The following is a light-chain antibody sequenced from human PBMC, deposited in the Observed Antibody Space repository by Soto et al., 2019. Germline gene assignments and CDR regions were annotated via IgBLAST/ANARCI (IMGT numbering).Light chain of an antibody. Sequence: DIQMTQSPSSLSASVGDSVTITCRASQGIGNYLAWYQQKPGKLPKLLIYTASTLHSGVPSRFSGSKSGTDFTLTISSLQPEDVATYYCQNHNSPPLTFGGGTKVEIK. J-gene: IGKJ4*01. CDR1: QGIGNY. CDR3: QNHNSPPLT. V-gene: IGKV1-27*01. CDR2: TAS.